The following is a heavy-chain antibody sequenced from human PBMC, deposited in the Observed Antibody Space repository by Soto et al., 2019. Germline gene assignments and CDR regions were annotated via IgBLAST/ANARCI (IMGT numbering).Heavy chain of an antibody. CDR3: AKGGSTTYYYYYGMDV. CDR1: GLTFSSYA. Sequence: PGGSLRLSCAASGLTFSSYAMSWVRQAPGKGLEWVSAISGSGGSTYYADSVKGRFTISRDNSKNTLYLQMNSLRAEDTAVYYCAKGGSTTYYYYYGMDVWGQGTTVTVSS. V-gene: IGHV3-23*01. J-gene: IGHJ6*02. CDR2: ISGSGGST. D-gene: IGHD2-2*01.